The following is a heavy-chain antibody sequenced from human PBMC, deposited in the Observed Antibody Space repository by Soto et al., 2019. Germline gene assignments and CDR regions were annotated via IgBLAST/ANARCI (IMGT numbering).Heavy chain of an antibody. D-gene: IGHD1-26*01. V-gene: IGHV3-23*01. CDR2: ISDSGGSA. CDR3: AKEGSTELYYFDY. Sequence: EVQLLESGGGLVQPGGSLRLSCAASGFTFNNYAMSWVRQAPGKGLDWVSTISDSGGSAYYAASVKGRFTISRDDSRNTLYLQMNSLRAGDTAVYYCAKEGSTELYYFDYWGQGTLVTVSS. J-gene: IGHJ4*02. CDR1: GFTFNNYA.